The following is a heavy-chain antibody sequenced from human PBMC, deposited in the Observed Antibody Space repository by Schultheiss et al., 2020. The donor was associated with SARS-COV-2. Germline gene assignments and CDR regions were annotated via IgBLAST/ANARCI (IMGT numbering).Heavy chain of an antibody. CDR3: ASWGGVIVRVNV. Sequence: ASVKVSCKASGYTFTSYDINWVRQATGQGLEWMGWINPNSGGTNYAQKFQGRVTMTRDTSISTAYMELSRLRSDDTAVYYCASWGGVIVRVNVWGQGTTVTVSS. CDR2: INPNSGGT. V-gene: IGHV1-2*02. CDR1: GYTFTSYD. J-gene: IGHJ6*02. D-gene: IGHD3-16*02.